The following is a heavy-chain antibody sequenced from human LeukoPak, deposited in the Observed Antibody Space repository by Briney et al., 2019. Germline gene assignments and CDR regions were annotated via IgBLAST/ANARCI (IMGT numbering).Heavy chain of an antibody. J-gene: IGHJ4*02. Sequence: GSSVKVSCKASGGTFSSYAISWVRQAPGQGLEWLGWINPKSGAADYAQQFRGRVTMTRDTSINTDYMEMKRVTSDDTAVYYCARGAEAETSPLDFWGQGTLVSVS. CDR3: ARGAEAETSPLDF. D-gene: IGHD6-13*01. CDR1: GGTFSSYA. CDR2: INPKSGAA. V-gene: IGHV1-2*02.